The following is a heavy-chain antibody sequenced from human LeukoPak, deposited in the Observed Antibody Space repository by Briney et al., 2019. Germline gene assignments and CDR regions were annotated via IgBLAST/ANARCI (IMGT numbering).Heavy chain of an antibody. D-gene: IGHD3-9*01. CDR3: ARHNSNYDILTGYYTKNWFDP. J-gene: IGHJ5*02. Sequence: SETLSLTCAVSGGSISSSSYYWGWIRQPPGKGLEWIGSIYYSGSTYYNPSLKSRVTISVDTSKNQFSLKLSSVTAADTAVYYCARHNSNYDILTGYYTKNWFDPWGQGTLVTVSS. V-gene: IGHV4-39*01. CDR1: GGSISSSSYY. CDR2: IYYSGST.